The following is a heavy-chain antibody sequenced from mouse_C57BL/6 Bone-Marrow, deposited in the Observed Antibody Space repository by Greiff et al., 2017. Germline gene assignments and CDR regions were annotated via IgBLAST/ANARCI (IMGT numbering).Heavy chain of an antibody. CDR2: IDPNSGGT. CDR3: AREGGIWFPFAY. V-gene: IGHV1-72*01. D-gene: IGHD2-2*01. Sequence: QVQLKQPGAELVKPGASVKLSCKASGYTFTSYWMHWVKQRPGRGLEWIGRIDPNSGGTKYNEKFKSKATLTVDKPSSTAYMQLSSLKSEDSAVYDCAREGGIWFPFAYWGQGTLVTVSA. CDR1: GYTFTSYW. J-gene: IGHJ3*01.